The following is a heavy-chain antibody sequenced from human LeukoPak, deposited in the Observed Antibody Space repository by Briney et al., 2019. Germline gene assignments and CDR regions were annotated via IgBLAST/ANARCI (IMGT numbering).Heavy chain of an antibody. Sequence: PSETLSLTCTVSGGSISIYYWSWIRQPPGKGLEWIGYIYYSGSTNYNPSLKSRVTISVDTSKNQFSLKLSSVTAADTAVYYCARDGGYSLQSHFDHWGQGTLVTVSS. CDR3: ARDGGYSLQSHFDH. V-gene: IGHV4-59*01. D-gene: IGHD5-18*01. CDR1: GGSISIYY. CDR2: IYYSGST. J-gene: IGHJ4*02.